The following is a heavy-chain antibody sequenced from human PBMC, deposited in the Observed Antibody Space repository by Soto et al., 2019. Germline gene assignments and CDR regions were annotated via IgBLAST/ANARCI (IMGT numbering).Heavy chain of an antibody. V-gene: IGHV3-33*01. J-gene: IGHJ4*02. CDR2: IWYDGSIK. CDR1: GFTFSSYG. Sequence: QVQLVESGGGVVQPGRSLRLSCAASGFTFSSYGMHWVRQAPGKGLEWVAVIWYDGSIKYYADSVKGRFTISRDNSKNTLYLQMNSLRAEDTAVYYCARDEEGIADNWGQGTLVTVSS. D-gene: IGHD6-13*01. CDR3: ARDEEGIADN.